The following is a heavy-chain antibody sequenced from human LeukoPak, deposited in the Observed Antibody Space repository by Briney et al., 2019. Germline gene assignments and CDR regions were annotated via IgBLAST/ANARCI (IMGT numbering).Heavy chain of an antibody. CDR3: AREGFDSGFDRKFDY. CDR1: GYTFTSYG. V-gene: IGHV1-18*01. CDR2: ISAYNGNT. D-gene: IGHD5-12*01. J-gene: IGHJ4*02. Sequence: ASVKVSCKASGYTFTSYGISWVRQAPGQGLEGMGWISAYNGNTNYAQKLQGRVTMTTATSTSKGYMELRSLRSDDTAVYYCAREGFDSGFDRKFDYWGQGTLVTVSS.